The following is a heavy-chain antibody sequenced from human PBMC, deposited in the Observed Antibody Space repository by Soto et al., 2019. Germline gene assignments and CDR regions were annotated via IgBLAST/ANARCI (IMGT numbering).Heavy chain of an antibody. Sequence: ATLSLTGSVSGGSINSYYWSWIRQPPGKGLEWIGYIFYSGRSGSTNYNPSLKSRVTISVDTSKNQFSLKVSSVTAADTAVYYCAKTALGWLDPWGQGTLVTVSS. CDR2: IFYSGRSGST. V-gene: IGHV4-59*01. CDR1: GGSINSYY. CDR3: AKTALGWLDP. J-gene: IGHJ5*02. D-gene: IGHD2-21*02.